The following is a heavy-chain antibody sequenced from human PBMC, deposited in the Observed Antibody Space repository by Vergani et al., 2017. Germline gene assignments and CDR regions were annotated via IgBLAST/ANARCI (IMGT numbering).Heavy chain of an antibody. D-gene: IGHD1-7*01. CDR3: ARDRGTVSPHADAFDI. V-gene: IGHV1-69*14. Sequence: QVQLVQSGAEVKKPGSSVKVSCKASGGTFSSYAISWVRQAPGQGLEWMGRIIPIFGTANYAKKFQGRVTITADKSTSTAYMELSSLRSEDTAVYYCARDRGTVSPHADAFDIWGQGTMVTVSS. J-gene: IGHJ3*02. CDR1: GGTFSSYA. CDR2: IIPIFGTA.